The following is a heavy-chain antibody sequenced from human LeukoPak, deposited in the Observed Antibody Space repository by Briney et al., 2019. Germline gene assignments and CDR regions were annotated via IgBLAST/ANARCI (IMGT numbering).Heavy chain of an antibody. Sequence: ASVKVSCKASGYTFTSYGISWVRQAPGQGLEWMGWISAYNGNTNYAQKLQGRVTMTTDTSTSTAYMELSSLRSEDTAVYYCARDGEKTGYFDYWGQGTLVTVSS. V-gene: IGHV1-18*01. J-gene: IGHJ4*02. CDR3: ARDGEKTGYFDY. CDR1: GYTFTSYG. CDR2: ISAYNGNT. D-gene: IGHD1-1*01.